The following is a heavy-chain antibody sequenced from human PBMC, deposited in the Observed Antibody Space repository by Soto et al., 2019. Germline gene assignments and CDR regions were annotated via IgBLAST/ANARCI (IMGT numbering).Heavy chain of an antibody. J-gene: IGHJ4*02. V-gene: IGHV3-15*07. D-gene: IGHD3-22*01. Sequence: GVSLRLSCAASGFTFSNAWMNWVRQAPGKGLEWVGRIKSKTDGGTTDYAAPVKGRFTISRDDSKNTLYLQMNSLKTEDTAVYYCTTEFASLYYYDSSGYWFDYWGQGTLVTVSS. CDR2: IKSKTDGGTT. CDR3: TTEFASLYYYDSSGYWFDY. CDR1: GFTFSNAW.